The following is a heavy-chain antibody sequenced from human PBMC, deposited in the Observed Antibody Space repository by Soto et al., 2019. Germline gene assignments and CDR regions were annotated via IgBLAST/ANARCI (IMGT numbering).Heavy chain of an antibody. CDR1: GGTFSSYT. D-gene: IGHD1-26*01. J-gene: IGHJ4*02. CDR2: IIPILGIA. V-gene: IGHV1-69*02. CDR3: ARGKSGSPGDS. Sequence: QVQLVQSGAEVKKPGSSVKVSCKASGGTFSSYTISWVRQAPGQGLEWMGRIIPILGIANYAQKFQGRVTVTADKSRRAAYMELSSLRAEDTAVYYCARGKSGSPGDSWGQGTLVTVSS.